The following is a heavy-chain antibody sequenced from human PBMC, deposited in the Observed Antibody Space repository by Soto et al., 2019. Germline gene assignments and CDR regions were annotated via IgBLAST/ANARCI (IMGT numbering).Heavy chain of an antibody. CDR3: ARGDCVGGSCYSLAGSFYYHMDV. V-gene: IGHV3-74*01. CDR1: GFTFSNYW. J-gene: IGHJ6*03. Sequence: EVKLVESGGGLAQPGGSLRLSCAASGFTFSNYWMYWVRQAPGQGLVWVSRINSDGSVSRYADSVKGRLTISRDNVKNTLYLQMNSLRVEDTAVYYCARGDCVGGSCYSLAGSFYYHMDVWGKGTTVTVFS. D-gene: IGHD2-15*01. CDR2: INSDGSVS.